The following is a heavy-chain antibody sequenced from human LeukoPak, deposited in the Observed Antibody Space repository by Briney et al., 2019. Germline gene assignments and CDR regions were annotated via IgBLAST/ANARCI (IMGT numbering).Heavy chain of an antibody. Sequence: GGSLRLSCAASGFTFSSYWMHWVRQAPGKGLVWVSRINSDGSRTSYADSVKGRFTISRDNAKNTLYLQMNSLRAEDTAVYYCARDGAGSSLYMDVWGKGTTVTVSS. D-gene: IGHD6-6*01. CDR3: ARDGAGSSLYMDV. J-gene: IGHJ6*03. CDR1: GFTFSSYW. V-gene: IGHV3-74*01. CDR2: INSDGSRT.